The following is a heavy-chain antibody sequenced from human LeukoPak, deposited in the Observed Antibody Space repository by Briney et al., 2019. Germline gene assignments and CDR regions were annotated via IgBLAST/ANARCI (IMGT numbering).Heavy chain of an antibody. CDR3: AKAVYDLWSGYYTDY. CDR1: GFTFDDYA. V-gene: IGHV3-43*02. D-gene: IGHD3-3*01. Sequence: GGSLRLSCAASGFTFDDYAMHWVRQAPGKGLEWVSLISGDGGSTYYADSVKGRFTISRDNSKNSLYLQMNSLRTEDTALYYCAKAVYDLWSGYYTDYWGQGTLVTVSS. J-gene: IGHJ4*02. CDR2: ISGDGGST.